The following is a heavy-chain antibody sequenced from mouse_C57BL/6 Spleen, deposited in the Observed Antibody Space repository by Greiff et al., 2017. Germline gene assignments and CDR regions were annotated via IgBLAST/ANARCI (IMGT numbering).Heavy chain of an antibody. J-gene: IGHJ3*01. Sequence: EVKLQESGGGLVKPGGSLKLSCAASGFTFSDYGMHWVRQAPEKGLEWVAYISSGSSTIYYADTVKGRFTISRDNAKNTLFLQMTSLRSEDTAMYYCARGDYGGFAYWGQGTLVTVSA. CDR3: ARGDYGGFAY. V-gene: IGHV5-17*01. CDR2: ISSGSSTI. CDR1: GFTFSDYG. D-gene: IGHD2-4*01.